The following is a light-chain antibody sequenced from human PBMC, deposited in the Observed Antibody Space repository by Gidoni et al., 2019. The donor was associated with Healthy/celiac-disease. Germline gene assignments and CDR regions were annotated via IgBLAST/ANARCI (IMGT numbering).Light chain of an antibody. CDR1: QSVSSY. CDR2: DAS. Sequence: EIVLTQSPATLSLSPGERATLSCRASQSVSSYLAWYQQKPGQAPRLLIYDASTRATGIPARFSGSGSGTDFTLTISSLEPEDFAVYYCQQRSNWPQNTFGGGTKVEIK. CDR3: QQRSNWPQNT. J-gene: IGKJ4*01. V-gene: IGKV3-11*01.